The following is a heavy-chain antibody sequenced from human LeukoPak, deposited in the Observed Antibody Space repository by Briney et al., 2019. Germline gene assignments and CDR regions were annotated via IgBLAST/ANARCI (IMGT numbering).Heavy chain of an antibody. Sequence: GVSLRLSCSASGFTFSSYEMNWVRQAPGKGLEWVSSISSRGGTLYYTDSVKGRFTISRDNAKNSLYLQMNSLRAEDTAVYYCARVGALSSSWLLYWGQGTLVTVSS. CDR2: ISSRGGTL. J-gene: IGHJ4*02. D-gene: IGHD6-13*01. CDR3: ARVGALSSSWLLY. V-gene: IGHV3-48*03. CDR1: GFTFSSYE.